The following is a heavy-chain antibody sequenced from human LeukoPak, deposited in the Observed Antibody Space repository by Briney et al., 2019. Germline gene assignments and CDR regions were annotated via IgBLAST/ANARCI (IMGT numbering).Heavy chain of an antibody. CDR1: GFTFSSYW. D-gene: IGHD6-19*01. CDR2: IKEDGSEK. Sequence: GGSLRLSCAASGFTFSSYWMSWVRQAPGKGLEWVANIKEDGSEKYYVDSVKGRFTISRDNAKNSLYLQMNSLRAEDTAVYYCARDTLRQWTDYWGQGTLVTVSS. CDR3: ARDTLRQWTDY. J-gene: IGHJ4*02. V-gene: IGHV3-7*01.